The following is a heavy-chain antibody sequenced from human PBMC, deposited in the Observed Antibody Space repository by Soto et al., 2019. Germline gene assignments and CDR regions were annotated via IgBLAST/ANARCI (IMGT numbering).Heavy chain of an antibody. V-gene: IGHV1-18*01. D-gene: IGHD1-26*01. J-gene: IGHJ3*02. CDR2: ISAYNGNT. CDR3: ARPYSGTVRAAFDI. CDR1: GYTFTNYG. Sequence: QVQLVQSGAEVKKPGASVKVSCKSSGYTFTNYGISWVRQAPGQGLEWMGWISAYNGNTNNAQKFQGRVTMTTDTSASPAYMELRSLISDDTAVYYCARPYSGTVRAAFDIWGQGTMVTVSS.